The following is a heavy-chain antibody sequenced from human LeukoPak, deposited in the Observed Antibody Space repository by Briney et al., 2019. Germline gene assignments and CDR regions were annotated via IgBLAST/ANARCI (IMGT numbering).Heavy chain of an antibody. CDR3: AKVPGYSYGYYYYYYMDV. Sequence: GRSLRLSCAASGFTFDDYAMHWVRQAPGKGLEWVSGISWNSGSIGYADSVKGRFTISRDNSKNTLYLQMNSLRAEDTAVYYCAKVPGYSYGYYYYYYMDVWGKGTTVTISS. V-gene: IGHV3-9*01. CDR2: ISWNSGSI. J-gene: IGHJ6*03. D-gene: IGHD5-18*01. CDR1: GFTFDDYA.